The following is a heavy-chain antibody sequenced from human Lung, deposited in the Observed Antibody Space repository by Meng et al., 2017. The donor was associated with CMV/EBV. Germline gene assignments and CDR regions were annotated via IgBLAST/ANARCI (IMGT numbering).Heavy chain of an antibody. J-gene: IGHJ4*02. CDR2: INVDGTST. D-gene: IGHD1-26*01. V-gene: IGHV3-74*01. CDR1: GFAFTSYW. Sequence: GGSXRLXCAASGFAFTSYWMHWVRQVPGKGLVWVSRINVDGTSTTYGDSVKGRFTMSRDNTKNTMYLQMNSLSAEYTAVYYCGRDLVGHTVDDWGQGTLVTISS. CDR3: GRDLVGHTVDD.